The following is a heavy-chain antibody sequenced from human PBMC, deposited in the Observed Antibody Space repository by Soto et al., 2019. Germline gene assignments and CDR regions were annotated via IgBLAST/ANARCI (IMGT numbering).Heavy chain of an antibody. J-gene: IGHJ4*02. CDR2: INSGSTSR. Sequence: GSLRLSCAASGFTFNNYGMNWVRQAPGKGLEWVSYINSGSTSRIYADSVKGRFTISRDNARNSVYLQMNSLGVEDTAVYYCARGIGTGYFAGWGQGTLVTVSS. CDR3: ARGIGTGYFAG. V-gene: IGHV3-48*01. CDR1: GFTFNNYG. D-gene: IGHD3-9*01.